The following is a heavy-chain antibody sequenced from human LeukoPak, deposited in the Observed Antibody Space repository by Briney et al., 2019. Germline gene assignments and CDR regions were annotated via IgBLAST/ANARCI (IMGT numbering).Heavy chain of an antibody. V-gene: IGHV1-46*01. Sequence: ASVKVSCKASGYTFTSYYMHWVRQAPGQGLEWMGIINPSGGSTSYAQKFQGRVTMTRDMSTSTVYMELGSLRSEDTAIYYCARGGLMDHDAFDIWGQGTMVTVSS. CDR2: INPSGGST. CDR1: GYTFTSYY. CDR3: ARGGLMDHDAFDI. J-gene: IGHJ3*02. D-gene: IGHD3-16*01.